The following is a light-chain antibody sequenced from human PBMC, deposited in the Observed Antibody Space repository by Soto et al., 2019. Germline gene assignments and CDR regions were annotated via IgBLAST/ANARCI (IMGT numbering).Light chain of an antibody. J-gene: IGLJ2*01. Sequence: QSALTQPRSVSGSPGQSVTISCSGTTSDVGGYNYVSWYQQLPGRAPKLIISDVNKRPSGVPDRFSGSKSGNTASLTISGLQSEDEADYDCCSYAGSYSIFGGGTKVTVL. CDR3: CSYAGSYSI. CDR1: TSDVGGYNY. V-gene: IGLV2-11*02. CDR2: DVN.